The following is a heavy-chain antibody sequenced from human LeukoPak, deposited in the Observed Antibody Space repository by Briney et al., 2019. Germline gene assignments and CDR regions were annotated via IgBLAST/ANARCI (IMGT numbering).Heavy chain of an antibody. V-gene: IGHV4-59*01. J-gene: IGHJ4*02. CDR2: IYHSGST. CDR3: ARVDSGTYYMPFDY. Sequence: SETLSLTCTVSGGSLIHYYWSWIRQPPGKGLEWIGYIYHSGSTNYNPPLKGRATISVDTSKNQISLRLSSVTAADTAVYYCARVDSGTYYMPFDYWGQGSLVTVSS. CDR1: GGSLIHYY. D-gene: IGHD1-26*01.